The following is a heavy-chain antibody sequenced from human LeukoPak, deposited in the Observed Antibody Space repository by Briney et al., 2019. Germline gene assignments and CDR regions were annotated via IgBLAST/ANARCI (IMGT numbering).Heavy chain of an antibody. Sequence: GGSLRLSCAASGFTFSNFAMHGVRQAPGEGPEWVALIWYDGTKSFYADSVQGRFTISRDNSRNTLSLQMNSLRGDDTAVYYCAKEPKQWLGAFEIWGQGALVTVSS. J-gene: IGHJ3*02. V-gene: IGHV3-33*06. CDR2: IWYDGTKS. D-gene: IGHD6-19*01. CDR3: AKEPKQWLGAFEI. CDR1: GFTFSNFA.